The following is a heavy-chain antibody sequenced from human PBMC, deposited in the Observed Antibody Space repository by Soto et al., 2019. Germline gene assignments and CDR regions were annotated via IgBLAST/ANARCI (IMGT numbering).Heavy chain of an antibody. J-gene: IGHJ6*02. D-gene: IGHD2-2*01. Sequence: PGESLKISCKGSGYSLTSYWIGWVRQMPGKGLEWMGIIYPGDSDTRYSPSFQGQVTISADKSISTAYLQWSSLKASDTAMYYCARLISPYIVVAPAARYYYYGMDVWGQGTTVTVSS. V-gene: IGHV5-51*01. CDR2: IYPGDSDT. CDR3: ARLISPYIVVAPAARYYYYGMDV. CDR1: GYSLTSYW.